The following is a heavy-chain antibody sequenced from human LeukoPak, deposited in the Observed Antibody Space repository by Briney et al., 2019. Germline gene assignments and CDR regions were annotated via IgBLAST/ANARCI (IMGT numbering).Heavy chain of an antibody. Sequence: PGGSLRLSCAASGFTFSSYAMSWVRQAPGKGLEWVSAISGSGGSTYYADSVKGRFTISRDNSKNTLYLQMNSLRAEDTAVYYCAKDLMGGIVGARGAWGQGTMVTVSS. CDR2: ISGSGGST. J-gene: IGHJ3*01. D-gene: IGHD1-26*01. CDR3: AKDLMGGIVGARGA. CDR1: GFTFSSYA. V-gene: IGHV3-23*01.